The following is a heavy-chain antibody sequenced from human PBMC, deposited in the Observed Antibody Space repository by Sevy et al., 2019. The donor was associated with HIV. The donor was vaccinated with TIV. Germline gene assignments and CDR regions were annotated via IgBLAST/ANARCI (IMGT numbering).Heavy chain of an antibody. CDR2: VSFDGNIK. V-gene: IGHV3-30*03. J-gene: IGHJ4*02. CDR3: VRDWGDYHYYPYDY. Sequence: GGSLRLSCAASGFAFSTHGMHWVRQAPGKGLEWVAVVSFDGNIKYYVDSVKGRFTISRDNSKNTLYLQMNSLRAEDTAIYYCVRDWGDYHYYPYDYRRQGTLVTVSS. D-gene: IGHD3-16*02. CDR1: GFAFSTHG.